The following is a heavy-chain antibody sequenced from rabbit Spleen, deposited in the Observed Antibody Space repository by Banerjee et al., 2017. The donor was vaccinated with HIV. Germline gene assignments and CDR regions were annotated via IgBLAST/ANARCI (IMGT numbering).Heavy chain of an antibody. J-gene: IGHJ4*01. D-gene: IGHD4-1*01. V-gene: IGHV1S40*01. CDR1: GFDFSSARL. CDR3: AKDGSGWGANFNL. Sequence: QSLEESGGDLVKPGASLTLTCKASGFDFSSARLICWVRQAPGKGLEWIACIYVGASGTTYYASWAKGRFTISKTSSTTVTLQMTSLTDADTATYFCAKDGSGWGANFNLWGPGTLVTVS. CDR2: IYVGASGTT.